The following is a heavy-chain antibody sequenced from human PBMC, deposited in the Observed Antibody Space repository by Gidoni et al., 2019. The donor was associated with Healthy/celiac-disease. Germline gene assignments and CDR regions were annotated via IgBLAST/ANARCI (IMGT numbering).Heavy chain of an antibody. D-gene: IGHD6-6*01. CDR2: ISSSSSYI. CDR3: ARDSSSGGASWFDP. CDR1: GFTFSSYS. J-gene: IGHJ5*02. Sequence: EVQLVESGGGLVKPGGSLRLSCAASGFTFSSYSMNWVRQAPGKGLEWVSSISSSSSYIYYADSVKGRFTISRDNAKNSLYLQMNSLRAEDTAVYYCARDSSSGGASWFDPWGQGTLVTVSS. V-gene: IGHV3-21*01.